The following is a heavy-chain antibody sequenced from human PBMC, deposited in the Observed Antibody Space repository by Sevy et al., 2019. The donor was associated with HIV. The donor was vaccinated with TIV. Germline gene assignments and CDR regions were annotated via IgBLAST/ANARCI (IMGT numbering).Heavy chain of an antibody. Sequence: GGSLRLSCAASGFTFSKYSMSWVRQPPGKGLEWVSTLSFGCGEINYADSGKGRFTISRDNSKSSEYLQMNNLRPEDTAVYYCAREGCTKPHDYWGQGTLVTVSS. CDR1: GFTFSKYS. D-gene: IGHD2-8*01. J-gene: IGHJ4*02. CDR2: LSFGCGEI. CDR3: AREGCTKPHDY. V-gene: IGHV3-23*01.